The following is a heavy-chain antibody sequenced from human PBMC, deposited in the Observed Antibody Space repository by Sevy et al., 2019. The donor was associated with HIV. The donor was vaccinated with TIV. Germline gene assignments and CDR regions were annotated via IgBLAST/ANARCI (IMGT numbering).Heavy chain of an antibody. CDR1: GYTFTSNG. Sequence: ASVKVSCRASGYTFTSNGNAWVRQAPGQGLEWMGWINTNNGNANYAQKYQGRVTMTTDTSTSTGYMELRSLRSDDTAMYYCARDRGYCSGGSCYIQQWGQGTLVTVSS. V-gene: IGHV1-18*01. CDR2: INTNNGNA. CDR3: ARDRGYCSGGSCYIQQ. J-gene: IGHJ1*01. D-gene: IGHD2-15*01.